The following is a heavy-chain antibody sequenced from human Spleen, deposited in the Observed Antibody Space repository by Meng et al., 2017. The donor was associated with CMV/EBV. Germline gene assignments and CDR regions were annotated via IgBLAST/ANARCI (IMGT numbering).Heavy chain of an antibody. Sequence: ASVKVSCKASGYTFTDCYMHWLRQAPGQGLEWMGWINPKSGGTDYVQKFQGRVTMTSDTSINTAYMELSRLRSDDTATYYCATVKVIPAAIHHDFGFWGQGTLVTVSS. CDR2: INPKSGGT. CDR1: GYTFTDCY. V-gene: IGHV1-2*02. J-gene: IGHJ4*02. CDR3: ATVKVIPAAIHHDFGF. D-gene: IGHD2-2*02.